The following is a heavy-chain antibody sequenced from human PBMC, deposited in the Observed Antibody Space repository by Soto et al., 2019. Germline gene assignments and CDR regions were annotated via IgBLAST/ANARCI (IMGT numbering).Heavy chain of an antibody. Sequence: GGSLRLSCAASGFTVSSNYMSWVRQAPGKGLEWVSVIYSGDTTYYADPVKGRFTISRDDSKNTLYLQMNSLRAEDTALYYCARDKDSSTRYGYWGQGTLVTVSS. D-gene: IGHD5-18*01. CDR1: GFTVSSNY. CDR2: IYSGDTT. V-gene: IGHV3-53*01. CDR3: ARDKDSSTRYGY. J-gene: IGHJ4*02.